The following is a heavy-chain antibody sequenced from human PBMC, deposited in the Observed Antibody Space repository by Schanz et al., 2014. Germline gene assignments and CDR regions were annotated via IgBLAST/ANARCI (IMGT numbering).Heavy chain of an antibody. D-gene: IGHD3-22*01. V-gene: IGHV3-23*01. CDR3: AKGRRGYFDSSGSYWGTFDF. J-gene: IGHJ4*02. Sequence: EVQLLESGGGLVQPGESLRVSCAASGFTFNSYAMSWVRQAPGRGLEWVSGISGSGGTTHYADSVEGRFTISRVNSKNTLYLRMKGLRAEDTAVYYCAKGRRGYFDSSGSYWGTFDFWGQGTLVIVSS. CDR1: GFTFNSYA. CDR2: ISGSGGTT.